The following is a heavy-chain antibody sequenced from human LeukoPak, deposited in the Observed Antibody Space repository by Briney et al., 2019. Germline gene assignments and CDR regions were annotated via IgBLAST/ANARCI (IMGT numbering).Heavy chain of an antibody. CDR2: IYYTGKT. D-gene: IGHD6-6*01. CDR1: NGSINSNSNY. V-gene: IGHV4-39*07. CDR3: ARDFGSSSWGWFDP. Sequence: PSETLSLTCTLSNGSINSNSNYWGWVRQPPGKGLEWIGSIYYTGKTYYNASLKSRISISLETSKNQFSLMLNSVTAADTAMYYCARDFGSSSWGWFDPGGQGTMVIVSS. J-gene: IGHJ5*02.